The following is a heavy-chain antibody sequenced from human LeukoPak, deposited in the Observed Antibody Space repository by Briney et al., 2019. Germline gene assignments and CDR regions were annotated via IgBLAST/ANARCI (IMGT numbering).Heavy chain of an antibody. CDR2: ISAYNGNT. D-gene: IGHD1-20*01. CDR1: GYTFTGYY. CDR3: ARIPSNWNFDY. J-gene: IGHJ4*02. V-gene: IGHV1-18*04. Sequence: ASVKVSCKASGYTFTGYYMHWVRQAPGQGLEWMGWISAYNGNTNYAQKLQGRVTMTTDTSTSTAYMELRSLRSDDTAVYYCARIPSNWNFDYWGQGTLVTVSS.